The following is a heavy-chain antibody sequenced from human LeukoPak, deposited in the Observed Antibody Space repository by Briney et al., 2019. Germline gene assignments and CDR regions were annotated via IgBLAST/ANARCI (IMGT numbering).Heavy chain of an antibody. J-gene: IGHJ6*02. CDR1: GFTFSSYS. CDR2: ISGSGGST. V-gene: IGHV3-23*01. CDR3: AKVNGSSPYYYYYGMDV. D-gene: IGHD6-6*01. Sequence: GGSLRLSCAASGFTFSSYSMNWVRQAPGKGLEWVSAISGSGGSTYYADSVKGRFTISRDNSKNTLYLQMNSLRAEDTAVYYCAKVNGSSPYYYYYGMDVWGQGTTVTVSS.